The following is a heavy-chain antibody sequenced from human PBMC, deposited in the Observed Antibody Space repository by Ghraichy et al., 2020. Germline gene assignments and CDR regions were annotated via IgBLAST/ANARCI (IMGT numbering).Heavy chain of an antibody. V-gene: IGHV3-23*01. CDR2: ISDSGGST. Sequence: GGSLRLSCAASGFTFSSYAMSWVRQARGKGLEWVSVISDSGGSTNYADSVKGRFTISRDNSKNTLFLQMNSLRAEDTAVYYCAKDSVPRRYFDHWGRGTLVTVSS. J-gene: IGHJ2*01. CDR1: GFTFSSYA. CDR3: AKDSVPRRYFDH.